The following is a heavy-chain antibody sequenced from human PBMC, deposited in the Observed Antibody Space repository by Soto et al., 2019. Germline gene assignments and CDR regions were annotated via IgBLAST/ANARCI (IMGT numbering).Heavy chain of an antibody. CDR3: ARGNNSVVVPAASRLSSWFEP. J-gene: IGHJ5*02. V-gene: IGHV3-21*01. Sequence: PGGSLRLSCAASGLTFSSYSRQWARQAPGKGLEWVSSISSSSSYIYYADSVKGRFTISRDNPKNSLYLQMNSLRAEDTAVYYCARGNNSVVVPAASRLSSWFEPCGQGNLVTFSS. D-gene: IGHD2-2*01. CDR2: ISSSSSYI. CDR1: GLTFSSYS.